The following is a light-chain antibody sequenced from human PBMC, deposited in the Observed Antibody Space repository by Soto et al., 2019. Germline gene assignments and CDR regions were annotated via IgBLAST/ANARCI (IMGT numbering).Light chain of an antibody. CDR3: QHYGNSPPSVT. V-gene: IGKV3-20*01. CDR1: QSVSSSY. J-gene: IGKJ3*01. CDR2: GAS. Sequence: EIVLTQSPGTLSLSPGERATLSCRASQSVSSSYLVWYQQKPGQAPRLLIYGASSRATGIPDRFSGSGSGTDFTLTINRLEPEDFAVYYCQHYGNSPPSVTFGPGTKVDTK.